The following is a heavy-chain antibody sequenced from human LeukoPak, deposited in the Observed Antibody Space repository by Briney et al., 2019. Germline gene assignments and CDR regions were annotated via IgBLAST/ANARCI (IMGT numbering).Heavy chain of an antibody. Sequence: SETLSLTCTVSGGSISSSSYYWGWIRQPPGKGLEWIGSIYYSGTTYYNPSLKTRLTISVDTSKNQFSLRLSSLTAADTAVYYCARQGGAGIDGMDVWGQGPTVTVS. CDR1: GGSISSSSYY. D-gene: IGHD2-21*01. CDR2: IYYSGTT. V-gene: IGHV4-39*01. J-gene: IGHJ6*02. CDR3: ARQGGAGIDGMDV.